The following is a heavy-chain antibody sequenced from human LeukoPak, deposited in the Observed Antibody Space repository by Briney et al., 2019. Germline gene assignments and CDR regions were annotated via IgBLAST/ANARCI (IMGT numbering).Heavy chain of an antibody. J-gene: IGHJ4*02. CDR2: ISGSGGST. CDR3: AKGTYSTVAIYYFDY. Sequence: PGGSLRLSCAASGFTFSGYAMSWVRQAPGKGLEWVSSISGSGGSTYYADSVKGRFTISRDHSKNTLYLQMNSLRAEDTAVYYCAKGTYSTVAIYYFDYWGQGTLATVSS. D-gene: IGHD5-12*01. CDR1: GFTFSGYA. V-gene: IGHV3-23*01.